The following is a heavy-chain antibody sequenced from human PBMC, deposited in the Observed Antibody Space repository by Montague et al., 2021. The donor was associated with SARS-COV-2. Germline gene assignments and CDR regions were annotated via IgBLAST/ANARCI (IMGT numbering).Heavy chain of an antibody. D-gene: IGHD3-10*01. Sequence: PALVKPTQTLTLTCTFSGFSLTTSRVGVGWIRQPPGKPLEWLALIYWDDDKRYSPSLKSRLTITKDTSKNQVVLAITNMDPVDTATYFCAHRGVYGTACYFDYWGQGTLVTVSS. CDR3: AHRGVYGTACYFDY. V-gene: IGHV2-5*02. CDR2: IYWDDDK. CDR1: GFSLTTSRVG. J-gene: IGHJ4*02.